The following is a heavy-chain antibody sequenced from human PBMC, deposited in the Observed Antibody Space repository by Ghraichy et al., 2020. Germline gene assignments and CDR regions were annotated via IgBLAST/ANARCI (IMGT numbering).Heavy chain of an antibody. D-gene: IGHD2/OR15-2a*01. CDR1: GFTFNSYA. J-gene: IGHJ4*02. V-gene: IGHV3-23*01. CDR2: VGTGGST. Sequence: GGSLRLSCAASGFTFNSYAMSWVRQAPGKGLEWVSSVGTGGSTYYADSVKGRFTISRDNSKSTLFLQMNNLRAEDTALYYCARGGPATTYFYDFWGQGTLVIVSS. CDR3: ARGGPATTYFYDF.